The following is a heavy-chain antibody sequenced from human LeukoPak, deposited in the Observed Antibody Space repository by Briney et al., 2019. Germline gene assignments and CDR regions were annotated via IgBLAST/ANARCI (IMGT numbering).Heavy chain of an antibody. V-gene: IGHV3-7*01. CDR3: AFPVREPQL. CDR2: IGNDGSDK. Sequence: PGGSLRLSCAASGFTFSSYAMSWVRQAPGKGLEWVAMIGNDGSDKYYVGSLKGRLTISRDNAKNSLFLQMSSLTAEDTALYYCAFPVREPQLWGRGTLVTVSS. J-gene: IGHJ1*01. D-gene: IGHD3-10*01. CDR1: GFTFSSYA.